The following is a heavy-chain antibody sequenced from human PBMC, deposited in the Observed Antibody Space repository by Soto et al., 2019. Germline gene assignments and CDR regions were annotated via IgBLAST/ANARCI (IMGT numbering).Heavy chain of an antibody. J-gene: IGHJ6*02. CDR2: ISYDGSNK. V-gene: IGHV3-30-3*01. Sequence: QVQLVESGGGVVQPGRSLRLSCAASGFTFSSYAMHWVRQAPGKGLEWVAVISYDGSNKYYADSVKGRFTISRDNSKNTLYLQMNSLRAEDTAVYYCARVSGYCSGGSCYSNYYGMDVWGQGTTVTVSS. D-gene: IGHD2-15*01. CDR3: ARVSGYCSGGSCYSNYYGMDV. CDR1: GFTFSSYA.